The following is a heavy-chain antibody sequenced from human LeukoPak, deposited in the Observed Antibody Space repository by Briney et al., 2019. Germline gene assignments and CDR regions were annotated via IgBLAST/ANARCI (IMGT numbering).Heavy chain of an antibody. J-gene: IGHJ3*02. D-gene: IGHD3-10*01. Sequence: GRSLRLSCVASGFTFSKFTMSWVRQAPGKGLEWVSVIYSGGSTYYADSVKGRFTISRHNSKNTLYLQMNSLRAEDTAVYYCARKWFGPGAFDIWGQGTMVTVSS. CDR3: ARKWFGPGAFDI. V-gene: IGHV3-53*04. CDR2: IYSGGST. CDR1: GFTFSKFT.